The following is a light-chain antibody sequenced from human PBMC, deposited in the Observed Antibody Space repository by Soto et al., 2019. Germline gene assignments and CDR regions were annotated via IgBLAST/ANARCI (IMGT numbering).Light chain of an antibody. CDR3: QQYGSSPS. CDR1: QSVSSSY. CDR2: GAS. J-gene: IGKJ3*01. Sequence: EIVLTQSPGTLSLSPGERATLSCRASQSVSSSYLAWYQQKPGQAPRLLIYGASSRATGIPDRFSGSGSGTDITLTISRLEPEDFALYYCQQYGSSPSFGPGTKVDIK. V-gene: IGKV3-20*01.